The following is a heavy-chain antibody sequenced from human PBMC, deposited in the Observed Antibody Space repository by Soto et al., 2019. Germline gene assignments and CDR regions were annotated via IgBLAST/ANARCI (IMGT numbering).Heavy chain of an antibody. V-gene: IGHV6-1*02. CDR2: TYYRSEWNT. J-gene: IGHJ3*02. Sequence: QVQLQQSGPGLVKPSQTLSLTCVISGDSVSNDGATWNWIRQSPSRGLEWLGRTYYRSEWNTDYAVSVKSRITVTADTSKNQFSLQLNSVTPEDTAVYYCARDPIKNDAFDIWGQGTMVTVSS. CDR1: GDSVSNDGAT. D-gene: IGHD3-9*01. CDR3: ARDPIKNDAFDI.